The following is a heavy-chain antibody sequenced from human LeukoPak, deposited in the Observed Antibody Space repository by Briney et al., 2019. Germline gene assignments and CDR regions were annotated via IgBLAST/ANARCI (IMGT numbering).Heavy chain of an antibody. J-gene: IGHJ4*02. V-gene: IGHV4-59*12. CDR1: GGSISGYY. Sequence: SETLSLTCTVSGGSISGYYWNWIRQPPGKGLKWIGHVFYTGTTKYHPSLKSRMAISVDTSSNQFSLKLRSVTAADTAVYYCARGITVTTTSDHLDFWGQGTLVTVPS. D-gene: IGHD4-17*01. CDR3: ARGITVTTTSDHLDF. CDR2: VFYTGTT.